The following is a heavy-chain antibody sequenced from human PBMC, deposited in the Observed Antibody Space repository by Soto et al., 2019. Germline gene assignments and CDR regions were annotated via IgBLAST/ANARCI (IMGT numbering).Heavy chain of an antibody. Sequence: ASETLSLTCTVSGGSISSGGYYWSWIRQHPGKGLEWIGYIYYSGSTYYNPSLKSRVTISVDTSKNQFSLKLSSVTAADTAVYYCARVVVRGGQFDYWGQGTLVTVSS. CDR1: GGSISSGGYY. V-gene: IGHV4-31*03. J-gene: IGHJ4*02. CDR3: ARVVVRGGQFDY. CDR2: IYYSGST. D-gene: IGHD3-10*01.